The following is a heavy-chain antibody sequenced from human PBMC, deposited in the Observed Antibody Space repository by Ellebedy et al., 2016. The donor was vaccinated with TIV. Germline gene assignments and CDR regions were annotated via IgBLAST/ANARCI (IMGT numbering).Heavy chain of an antibody. V-gene: IGHV1-69*04. CDR2: TIPILGMT. D-gene: IGHD6-19*01. J-gene: IGHJ6*02. Sequence: ASVKVSCKSSGGTFSSCAINWVRQAPGQGLEWMGRTIPILGMTNYAQKFQGRVTITADTSTSTAYMELSSLRSEDTAVYYCAVYSSGASSYCYNGLDVWGQGTTVTVSS. CDR1: GGTFSSCA. CDR3: AVYSSGASSYCYNGLDV.